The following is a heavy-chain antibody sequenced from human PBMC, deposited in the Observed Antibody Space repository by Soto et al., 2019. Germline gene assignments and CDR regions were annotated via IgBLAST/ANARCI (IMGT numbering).Heavy chain of an antibody. V-gene: IGHV5-51*01. CDR3: ARTSIAGIRGYFDY. J-gene: IGHJ4*02. Sequence: PGESLKISCKGSGYSFNDYWIAWVRHMPGKGLESMGIIYPDDSNIKYSPSFEGQVTISADRSISTAYLQWSSLEASDTAIYYCARTSIAGIRGYFDYWGQGTLVTSPQ. CDR2: IYPDDSNI. CDR1: GYSFNDYW. D-gene: IGHD2-21*01.